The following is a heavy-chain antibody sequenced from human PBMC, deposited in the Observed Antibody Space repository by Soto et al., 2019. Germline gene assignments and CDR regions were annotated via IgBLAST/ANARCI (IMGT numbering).Heavy chain of an antibody. V-gene: IGHV3-23*01. CDR1: GFTFSSYA. CDR3: EHDLAVAGYFYY. CDR2: ISGSGGST. Sequence: EVQLLESGGGLVQPGGSLRLSCAASGFTFSSYAMSWVRQAPGKGLEWVSAISGSGGSTYYEDSVKDRFTISRGNSKNTLYLQMNSPRAEDTAVYHSEHDLAVAGYFYYRGHGTLVTVCS. D-gene: IGHD6-19*01. J-gene: IGHJ4*03.